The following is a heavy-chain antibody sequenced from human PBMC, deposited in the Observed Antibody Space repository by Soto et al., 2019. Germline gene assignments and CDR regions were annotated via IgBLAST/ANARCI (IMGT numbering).Heavy chain of an antibody. CDR3: ARDIPSWSYYYYYGMDV. J-gene: IGHJ6*02. CDR1: GDSVSSNSAA. V-gene: IGHV6-1*01. CDR2: TYYRSKWYN. Sequence: QSPTLSLPCAISGDSVSSNSAAWNWIRQSPSRGLEWLGRTYYRSKWYNDYAVSVKSRITINPDTSKNQFSLQLNSVTPEDTAVYYCARDIPSWSYYYYYGMDVWGQGTTVTVSS. D-gene: IGHD6-13*01.